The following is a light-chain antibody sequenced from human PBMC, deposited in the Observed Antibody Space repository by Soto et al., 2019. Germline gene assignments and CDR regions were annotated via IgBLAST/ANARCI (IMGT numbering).Light chain of an antibody. V-gene: IGKV2-28*01. J-gene: IGKJ1*01. CDR2: LGS. CDR1: QSLLQSSGYHY. CDR3: LHALQPPPA. Sequence: DIVLTQSPLSLPVTPGEPASMSCRSSQSLLQSSGYHYLDWYLQKPGQSPQLLIDLGSNRASGVPDRFSGSASGTDFTLRISRVEAEDVGVYYCLHALQPPPAFGQVTKVEIK.